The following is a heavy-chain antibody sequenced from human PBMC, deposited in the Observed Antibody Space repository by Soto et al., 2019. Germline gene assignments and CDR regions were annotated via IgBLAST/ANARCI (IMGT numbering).Heavy chain of an antibody. Sequence: PSQTLSLTCDISGDSISSDSVIWNWIRQSPSRGLEWLGRIYYSSKWYVDYAPSVTSRLTISPDTSKNQLSLQLNSVTPEDTAVYYCTRATYTNRFDPWGQGTLVTVSS. J-gene: IGHJ5*02. CDR1: GDSISSDSVI. CDR3: TRATYTNRFDP. D-gene: IGHD2-8*01. CDR2: IYYSSKWYV. V-gene: IGHV6-1*01.